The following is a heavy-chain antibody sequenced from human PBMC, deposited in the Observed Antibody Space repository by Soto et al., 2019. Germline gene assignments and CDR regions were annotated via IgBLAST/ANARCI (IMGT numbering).Heavy chain of an antibody. J-gene: IGHJ4*02. CDR3: MLGSGWKDFDY. CDR2: IYYSGST. D-gene: IGHD3-22*01. V-gene: IGHV4-39*01. CDR1: GGSISSGDYY. Sequence: SETLSLTCTVSGGSISSGDYYWGWIRQPPGKGLEWIGSIYYSGSTYYNPSLKSRVTISVDTSKNQFSLKLSSVTAADTAVYYCMLGSGWKDFDYWGQGTLVTVSS.